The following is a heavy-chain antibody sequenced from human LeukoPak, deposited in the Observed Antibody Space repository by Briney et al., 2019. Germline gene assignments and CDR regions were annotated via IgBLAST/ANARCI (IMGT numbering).Heavy chain of an antibody. Sequence: GGSLRLSCAASGFTFSSYAMHWVRQAPGKGLEWVAVISYDGSNKYYADSVKGRFTISRDNSKNTLCLQMNSLRAEDTAVYYCARGRIAADWFDPWGQGTLVTVSS. CDR1: GFTFSSYA. J-gene: IGHJ5*02. V-gene: IGHV3-30*04. CDR3: ARGRIAADWFDP. CDR2: ISYDGSNK. D-gene: IGHD6-13*01.